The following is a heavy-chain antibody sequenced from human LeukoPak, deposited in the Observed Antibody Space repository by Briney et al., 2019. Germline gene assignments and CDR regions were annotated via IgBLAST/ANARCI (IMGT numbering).Heavy chain of an antibody. CDR1: GFTFSSYG. CDR2: IWYDGSNT. Sequence: GRSLRLSRAASGFTFSSYGMHWVRQAPGKGLEWVAMIWYDGSNTYYADSVKGRFTISRDNSKNTLFLQMDSLRAEDTAVYYCARDRSTTHFDYWGQGTLVTVSS. J-gene: IGHJ4*02. D-gene: IGHD5/OR15-5a*01. CDR3: ARDRSTTHFDY. V-gene: IGHV3-33*01.